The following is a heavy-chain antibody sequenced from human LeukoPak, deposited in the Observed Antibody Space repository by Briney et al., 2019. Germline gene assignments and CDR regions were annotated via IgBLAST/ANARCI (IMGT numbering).Heavy chain of an antibody. J-gene: IGHJ4*02. V-gene: IGHV4-61*01. CDR2: IYYSGST. CDR1: GYSISSGYY. Sequence: SETLSLTCTVSGYSISSGYYWSWIRQPPGKGLEWIGYIYYSGSTNYNPSLKSRVTISVDTSKNQFSLKLNSVTAADTAVYYCARDPSPIWGQGTLVTVSS. CDR3: ARDPSPI.